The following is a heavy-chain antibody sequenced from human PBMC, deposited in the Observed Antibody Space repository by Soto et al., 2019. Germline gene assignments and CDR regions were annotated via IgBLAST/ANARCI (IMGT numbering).Heavy chain of an antibody. CDR2: IFYSGTT. CDR3: ARDRRMIDNSYFDS. CDR1: GGSVISDDYY. D-gene: IGHD3-22*01. J-gene: IGHJ4*02. V-gene: IGHV4-30-4*01. Sequence: SETLSLTCSVSGGSVISDDYYWSWIRQSPGRGLEWIGYIFYSGTTFYNPSLKSRVTISVDTSKNQFSLNLNTVTAADTAVYYCARDRRMIDNSYFDSWGQGALVTVSS.